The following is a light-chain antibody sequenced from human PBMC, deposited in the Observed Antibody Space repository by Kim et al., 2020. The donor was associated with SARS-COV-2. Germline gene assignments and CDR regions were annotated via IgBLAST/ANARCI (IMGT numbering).Light chain of an antibody. CDR2: GAS. Sequence: AEVGDRVTISCRASQDIRNDLGWYQQNPGRDPKRLIYGASSLQSGVPSRFSGSGSGTEFTLTISSVQPEDFATYFCLQHNTYPITFGQGTRLEIK. V-gene: IGKV1-17*01. J-gene: IGKJ5*01. CDR3: LQHNTYPIT. CDR1: QDIRND.